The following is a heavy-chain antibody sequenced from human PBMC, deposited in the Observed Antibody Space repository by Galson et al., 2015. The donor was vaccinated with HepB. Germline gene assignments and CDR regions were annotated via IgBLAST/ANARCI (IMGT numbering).Heavy chain of an antibody. CDR1: GFTFSSYA. CDR3: AKGPYYYGSGSYYW. Sequence: SLRLSCAASGFTFSSYAMSWVRQAPGKGLEWVSAISGSGGSTYYADSVKGRFTISRDNSKNTLYLQMNSLRAEDTAVYYCAKGPYYYGSGSYYWWGQGTLVTVSS. D-gene: IGHD3-10*01. J-gene: IGHJ4*02. CDR2: ISGSGGST. V-gene: IGHV3-23*01.